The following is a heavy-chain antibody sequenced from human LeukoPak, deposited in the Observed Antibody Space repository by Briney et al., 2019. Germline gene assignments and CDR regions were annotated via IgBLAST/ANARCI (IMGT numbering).Heavy chain of an antibody. CDR2: ISGSGGST. V-gene: IGHV3-23*01. D-gene: IGHD3-3*01. CDR1: GFTFSSYA. J-gene: IGHJ4*02. Sequence: GGSLRLSCAASGFTFSSYAMSWVRQAPGKGLEWVSAISGSGGSTYYADSVKGRFTISRDNSKNTLYLQMNSLRAEDTAVYYCAKSPITIFGVVNYYFDYWGQGTLVTVSS. CDR3: AKSPITIFGVVNYYFDY.